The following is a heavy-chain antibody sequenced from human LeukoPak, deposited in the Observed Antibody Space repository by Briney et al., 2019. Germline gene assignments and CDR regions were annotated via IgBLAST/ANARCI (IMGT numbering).Heavy chain of an antibody. CDR2: IIPIFGTA. CDR3: ARVRGYSSGWYVVWFDP. D-gene: IGHD6-19*01. V-gene: IGHV1-69*06. J-gene: IGHJ5*02. CDR1: GGTFSSYA. Sequence: ASVKVSCKASGGTFSSYAISWVRQAPGQGLEWMGGIIPIFGTANYAQKFQGRVTITADKSTSTAYMELSSLGSEDTAVYYCARVRGYSSGWYVVWFDPWGQGTLVTVSS.